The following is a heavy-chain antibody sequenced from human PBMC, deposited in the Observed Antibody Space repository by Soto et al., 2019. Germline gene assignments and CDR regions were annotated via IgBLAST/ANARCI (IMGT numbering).Heavy chain of an antibody. CDR1: GFTFDDYA. J-gene: IGHJ3*02. Sequence: EVQLVESGGGLVQPGRSLRLSCAASGFTFDDYAMHWVRQAPGKGLEWVSGIDWNSGSIAYADSVKGRFTISRDNAKNSLYLQMNSLRAEDTALYYCAKVRRGGGQLLLDAFDIWGQGTMVTVSS. V-gene: IGHV3-9*01. CDR3: AKVRRGGGQLLLDAFDI. D-gene: IGHD2-15*01. CDR2: IDWNSGSI.